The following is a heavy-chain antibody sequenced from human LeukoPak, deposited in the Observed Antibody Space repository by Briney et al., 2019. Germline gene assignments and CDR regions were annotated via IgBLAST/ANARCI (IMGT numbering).Heavy chain of an antibody. CDR1: GGSISSYY. D-gene: IGHD5-12*01. CDR2: IYYSGST. J-gene: IGHJ6*03. CDR3: ARVATISPWYYYYMDV. Sequence: PSETLSLTCTVSGGSISSYYWSWIRQPPGKGLEWIGYIYYSGSTNYNPSLKSRVTISVDTSKNQFSLKLSSVTAADTAVYYCARVATISPWYYYYMDVWGKGTTVTVSS. V-gene: IGHV4-59*01.